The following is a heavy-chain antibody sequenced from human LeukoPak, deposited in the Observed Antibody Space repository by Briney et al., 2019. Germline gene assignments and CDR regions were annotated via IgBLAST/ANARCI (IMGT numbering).Heavy chain of an antibody. Sequence: GRSLRLSCAASGFTFSSYTMHWVRQAPGKGLEWVAVISNDGSNKYYADSVKGRFTISRDNTKNTLYLQMNSLRAEDTAVYYCAKARYSSSGSYCDYWGQGTLVTVSS. CDR2: ISNDGSNK. D-gene: IGHD1-26*01. CDR3: AKARYSSSGSYCDY. CDR1: GFTFSSYT. J-gene: IGHJ4*02. V-gene: IGHV3-30*04.